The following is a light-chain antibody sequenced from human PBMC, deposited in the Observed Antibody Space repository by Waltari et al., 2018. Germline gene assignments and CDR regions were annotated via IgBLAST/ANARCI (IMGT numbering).Light chain of an antibody. CDR1: QNLLYTSNNKNF. V-gene: IGKV4-1*01. CDR3: QQYYSPPLT. Sequence: DIVMTQSPDSLAVSLGERATINCKSSQNLLYTSNNKNFVALYQQRPCHPLQLLIYWASTRESGVPDRFRGNGSGTDFTLTITALQAEDVAVYCCQQYYSPPLTFGGGTKVEIK. CDR2: WAS. J-gene: IGKJ4*01.